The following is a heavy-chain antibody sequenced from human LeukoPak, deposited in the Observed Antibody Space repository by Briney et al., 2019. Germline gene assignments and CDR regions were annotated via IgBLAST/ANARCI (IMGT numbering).Heavy chain of an antibody. CDR2: IIPILGIA. Sequence: SVKVSCKASGGTFSSYAISWVRQAPGQGLEWVGRIIPILGIANYAQKFQGRVTITADKSTSTAYMELSSLRSEDTAVYYCARESSGWYVYYYGMDVWGQGTTVTVSS. CDR3: ARESSGWYVYYYGMDV. D-gene: IGHD6-19*01. J-gene: IGHJ6*02. V-gene: IGHV1-69*04. CDR1: GGTFSSYA.